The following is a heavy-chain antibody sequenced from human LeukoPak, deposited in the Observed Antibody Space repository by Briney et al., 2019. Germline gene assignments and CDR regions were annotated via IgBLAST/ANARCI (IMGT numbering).Heavy chain of an antibody. D-gene: IGHD2-2*01. Sequence: GASVKVSCKASGYTFTSYDINWVRQATGQGLEWMGWMNPNSGNTAYAQKSQGRVTITRNTSISTAYMELSSLRSEDTAVYYCARGRKYQLPPRSPYYYYYMDVWGKGTTVTVSS. CDR2: MNPNSGNT. CDR3: ARGRKYQLPPRSPYYYYYMDV. V-gene: IGHV1-8*03. CDR1: GYTFTSYD. J-gene: IGHJ6*03.